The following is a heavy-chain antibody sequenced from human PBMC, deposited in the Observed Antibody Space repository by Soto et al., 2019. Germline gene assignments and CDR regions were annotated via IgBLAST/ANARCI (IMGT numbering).Heavy chain of an antibody. CDR3: ARFNYDFWSGYYRGIDY. CDR2: IIPILGIA. J-gene: IGHJ4*02. Sequence: QVQLVQSGAEVKKPGSSVKVSCKASGGTFSSYTISWVRQAPGQGLEWMGRIIPILGIANYAQKFQGRVTITADKSTSTAYMELSSLRSEDTAVYYCARFNYDFWSGYYRGIDYWGQGTLVTVSS. D-gene: IGHD3-3*01. V-gene: IGHV1-69*02. CDR1: GGTFSSYT.